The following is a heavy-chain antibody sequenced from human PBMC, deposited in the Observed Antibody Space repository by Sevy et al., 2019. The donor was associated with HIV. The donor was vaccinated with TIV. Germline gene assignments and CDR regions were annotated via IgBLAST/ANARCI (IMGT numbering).Heavy chain of an antibody. CDR3: ARGLGKSVSCGTSSCFGFDY. J-gene: IGHJ4*02. CDR1: GFSVSSNY. CDR2: IYSGGST. V-gene: IGHV3-53*01. Sequence: GGCLRLSCAVSGFSVSSNYMSWVRQAPGKGLEWVSVIYSGGSTYYADSVKGRFTISRDYSKKTLYLQMRGLRAEDTAVYYCARGLGKSVSCGTSSCFGFDYWGQGTLVTVSS. D-gene: IGHD2-2*01.